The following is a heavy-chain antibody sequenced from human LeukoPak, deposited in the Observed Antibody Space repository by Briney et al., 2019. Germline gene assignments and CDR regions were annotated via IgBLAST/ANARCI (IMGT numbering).Heavy chain of an antibody. CDR2: INPSTGGT. J-gene: IGHJ4*02. D-gene: IGHD3-16*01. CDR1: GYTFIDYY. Sequence: ASVKVSCKTSGYTFIDYYVHWIRQAPGQGLEWMGQINPSTGGTDFAQKFQGKVSMTRDTSISTAYMELNRLGSDVTAVYYCATLGEDKTDTPFDYWGQGTLVTVSS. V-gene: IGHV1-2*06. CDR3: ATLGEDKTDTPFDY.